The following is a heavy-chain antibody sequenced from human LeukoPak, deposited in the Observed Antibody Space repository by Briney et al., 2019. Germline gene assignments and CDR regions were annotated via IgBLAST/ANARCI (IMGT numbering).Heavy chain of an antibody. CDR1: GYTSTSHG. CDR3: ARGRASIAARPLDY. Sequence: ASVKVSCKASGYTSTSHGISWVRQAPGQGLEWMGWISAYNGNTNYAQKLQGRVTMTTDTSTSTAYMELRSLRSDDTAVYYCARGRASIAARPLDYWGQGTLVTVSS. J-gene: IGHJ4*02. V-gene: IGHV1-18*01. CDR2: ISAYNGNT. D-gene: IGHD6-6*01.